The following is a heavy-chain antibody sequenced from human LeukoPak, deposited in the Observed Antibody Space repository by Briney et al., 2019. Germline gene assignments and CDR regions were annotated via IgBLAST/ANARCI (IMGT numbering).Heavy chain of an antibody. J-gene: IGHJ6*03. D-gene: IGHD3-3*01. CDR1: GGSISSGDYY. CDR3: ARSNYDFWSGYYYYMDV. V-gene: IGHV4-30-4*08. Sequence: SQTLSLTCTVSGGSISSGDYYWIWIRQPPGKGLEWIGYIYYSGSTYYNPSLKSRVTISVDTSKNQFSLKLSSVTAADTAVYYCARSNYDFWSGYYYYMDVWGKGTTVTVSS. CDR2: IYYSGST.